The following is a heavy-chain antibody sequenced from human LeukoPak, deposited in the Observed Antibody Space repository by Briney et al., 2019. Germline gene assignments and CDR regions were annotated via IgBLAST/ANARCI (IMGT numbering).Heavy chain of an antibody. CDR2: ISWNSGSA. CDR3: AKDRTYSAYAALDY. D-gene: IGHD5-12*01. Sequence: GGSLRLSCAASGFTFDDYSMHWVRQAPGKGLEGVSGISWNSGSAGYADSVKGRFTISRDSAKNSLYLQMNSLRTEDTALHYCAKDRTYSAYAALDYWGQGTLVTVSS. CDR1: GFTFDDYS. J-gene: IGHJ4*02. V-gene: IGHV3-9*01.